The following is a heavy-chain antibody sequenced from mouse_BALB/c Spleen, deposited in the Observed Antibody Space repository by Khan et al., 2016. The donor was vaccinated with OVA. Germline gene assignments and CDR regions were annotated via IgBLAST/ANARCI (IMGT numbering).Heavy chain of an antibody. V-gene: IGHV3-8*02. CDR2: IIYTGYP. CDR3: ARSTYRYSFVY. CDR1: GDSITSGY. J-gene: IGHJ3*01. Sequence: EVELVESGPSLVKPSQTLSLTCSVTGDSITSGYWNWIRKFPGNKLEYMGYIIYTGYPYYNPSLKSRISITPHTSKNQYYLQLNSVTDGDTATYYCARSTYRYSFVYWGQGTLVTVSA. D-gene: IGHD2-14*01.